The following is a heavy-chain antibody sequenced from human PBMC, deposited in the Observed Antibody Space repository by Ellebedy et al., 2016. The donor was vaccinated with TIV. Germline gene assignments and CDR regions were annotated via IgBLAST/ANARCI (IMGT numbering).Heavy chain of an antibody. CDR2: FSAYNGNT. CDR1: GYTLTNFG. CDR3: ARDPPFRGILTAYLNLDH. Sequence: AASVKVSCKASGYTLTNFGISWVRQAPGQGLEWMGYFSAYNGNTKFSQKFQGRVTMTADASTSTAFMELRSLRPDDTAVYYWARDPPFRGILTAYLNLDHWGQGTLVTVSS. D-gene: IGHD3-9*01. J-gene: IGHJ4*02. V-gene: IGHV1-18*01.